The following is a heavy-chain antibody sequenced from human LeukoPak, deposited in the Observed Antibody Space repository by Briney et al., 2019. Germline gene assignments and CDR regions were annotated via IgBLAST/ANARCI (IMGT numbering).Heavy chain of an antibody. J-gene: IGHJ3*02. CDR2: IIPIFGTA. CDR3: ARGRMVRGVAFDAFDI. V-gene: IGHV1-69*05. CDR1: GGTFSSYA. D-gene: IGHD3-10*01. Sequence: ASVKVSCKASGGTFSSYAISWVRQAPGQGLEWMGGIIPIFGTANYALKFQGRVMITTDESTSTAYMELSSLRSEDTAVYYCARGRMVRGVAFDAFDIWGQGTMVTVSS.